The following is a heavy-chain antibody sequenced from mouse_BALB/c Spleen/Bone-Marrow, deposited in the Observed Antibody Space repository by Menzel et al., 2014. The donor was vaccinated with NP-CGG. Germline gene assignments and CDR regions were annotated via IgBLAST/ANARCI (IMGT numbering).Heavy chain of an antibody. CDR3: ARVYYGNLDH. D-gene: IGHD2-1*01. CDR1: GYAFSTYW. J-gene: IGHJ2*01. V-gene: IGHV1-80*01. Sequence: QVQLQQSGAGLVRPGSSVKISCKASGYAFSTYWMNWVKQRPGQGLEWIGQVSPGDGDTNYNGKFRGKATLTADKSSSTAYIQLSSLTSEDSAVYFCARVYYGNLDHWGQGTTLTVSS. CDR2: VSPGDGDT.